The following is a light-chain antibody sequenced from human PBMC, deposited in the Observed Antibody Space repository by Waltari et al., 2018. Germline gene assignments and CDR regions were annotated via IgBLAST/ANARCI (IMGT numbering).Light chain of an antibody. J-gene: IGKJ1*01. CDR1: QGISNS. Sequence: DIQMTQSPSSLSASVGDRVTITCRAGQGISNSLAWFQQKPGKAPKSLFYGASSLQSGVPSKFSCSGSGTDFTLTISSLQPEDFATYYCQQYLLFWTFGQGTRVEIK. CDR3: QQYLLFWT. CDR2: GAS. V-gene: IGKV1-16*02.